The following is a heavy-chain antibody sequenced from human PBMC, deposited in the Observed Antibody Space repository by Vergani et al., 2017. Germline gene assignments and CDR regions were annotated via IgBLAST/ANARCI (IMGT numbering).Heavy chain of an antibody. D-gene: IGHD6-13*01. CDR2: IYYSGST. CDR1: GGSISSSSYY. CDR3: ASGPGYSSSWYSAHNWFDP. J-gene: IGHJ5*02. Sequence: QVQLQESGPGLVKPSETLSLTCTVSGGSISSSSYYWGWIRQPPGKGLEWIGSIYYSGSTYYNPSLKSRVTISVDTSKNQFSLKLSPVTAADTAVYYCASGPGYSSSWYSAHNWFDPWGQGTLVTVSS. V-gene: IGHV4-39*07.